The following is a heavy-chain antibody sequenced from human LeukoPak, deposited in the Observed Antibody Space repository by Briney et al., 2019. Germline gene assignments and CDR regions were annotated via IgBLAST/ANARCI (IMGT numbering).Heavy chain of an antibody. V-gene: IGHV1-69*10. Sequence: ASEKLSCKSTGGTFSSYANSWVRQGPGQGLEWMGGIIPILGIANYAQKFQVRVTITADKSTSTAYMELSSLVSEYAAVYYCSSGFRPWGQGTLVTVSS. CDR1: GGTFSSYA. CDR2: IIPILGIA. J-gene: IGHJ5*02. CDR3: SSGFRP.